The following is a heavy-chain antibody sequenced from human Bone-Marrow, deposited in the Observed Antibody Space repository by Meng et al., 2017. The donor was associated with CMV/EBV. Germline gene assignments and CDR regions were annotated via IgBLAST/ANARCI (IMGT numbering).Heavy chain of an antibody. J-gene: IGHJ4*02. D-gene: IGHD6-19*01. CDR2: INPHTGTT. V-gene: IGHV1-2*02. Sequence: ASVKVSCKAYGYTFTGYYMHWVRQAPGQGLEWMGWINPHTGTTHFAQKFQGRATMTRDTSISTVYMELTHLRSDDTAVYYCARDRDSSGWYIFDYWGQGSLVTVSS. CDR3: ARDRDSSGWYIFDY. CDR1: GYTFTGYY.